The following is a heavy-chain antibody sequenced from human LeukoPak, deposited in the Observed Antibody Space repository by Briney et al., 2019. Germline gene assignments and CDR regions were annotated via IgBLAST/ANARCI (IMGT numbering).Heavy chain of an antibody. CDR1: RFTFSSYA. CDR2: I. D-gene: IGHD1-14*01. J-gene: IGHJ3*01. V-gene: IGHV3-23*01. Sequence: GGSLRLSCAASRFTFSSYAMSWVRQAPGKGLEWVSAIKGRFTISRDNSKNTLYLQMNSLRAEVTAVYYCAKDPELWGQGTMVTVSS. CDR3: AKDPEL.